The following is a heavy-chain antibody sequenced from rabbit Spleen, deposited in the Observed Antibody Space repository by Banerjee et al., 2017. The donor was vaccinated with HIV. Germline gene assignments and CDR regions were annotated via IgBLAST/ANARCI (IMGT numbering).Heavy chain of an antibody. CDR2: IYGGSSGRT. D-gene: IGHD1-1*01. Sequence: QSLEESGGDLVKPEGSLTLTCTASGFTVGGYYMCWVRQAPGKGLEWIGCIYGGSSGRTYYASWAKGRFTISKTSSTTVTLQMTSLTAADTATYFCARDTSSSFSSYGMDLWGPGTLVTVS. J-gene: IGHJ6*01. V-gene: IGHV1S40*01. CDR3: ARDTSSSFSSYGMDL. CDR1: GFTVGGYY.